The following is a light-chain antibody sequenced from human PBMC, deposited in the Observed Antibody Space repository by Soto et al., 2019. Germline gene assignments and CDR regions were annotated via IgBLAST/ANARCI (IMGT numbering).Light chain of an antibody. V-gene: IGLV1-44*01. J-gene: IGLJ1*01. CDR1: SSNIGSKT. CDR2: SNN. CDR3: AAWDDSLNGSYV. Sequence: QSVLTQPPSASGTPGQRVTISCSGSSSNIGSKTVNWYQQVPGTAPKLLIYSNNHRPSGVPDRFSGSKSGTSASLAISGLQFEDEADYYCAAWDDSLNGSYVFGTGTKVTVL.